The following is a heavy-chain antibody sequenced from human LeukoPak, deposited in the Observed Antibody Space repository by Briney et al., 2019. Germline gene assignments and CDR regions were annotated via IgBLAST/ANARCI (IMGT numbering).Heavy chain of an antibody. V-gene: IGHV3-21*01. D-gene: IGHD5-12*01. CDR3: ARVRHGLREAPDY. CDR1: GFTFSSYS. Sequence: GGSLRLSCAASGFTFSSYSMNWVRQAPGKGLEWVSSISSSSSYIYYADSVKGRFTISRDNAKNSLYLQMNSLRAEDTAVYYCARVRHGLREAPDYWGQGTLVTVSS. J-gene: IGHJ4*02. CDR2: ISSSSSYI.